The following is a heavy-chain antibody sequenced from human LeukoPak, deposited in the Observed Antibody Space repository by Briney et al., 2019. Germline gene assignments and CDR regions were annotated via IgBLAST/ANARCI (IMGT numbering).Heavy chain of an antibody. J-gene: IGHJ4*02. CDR2: IFYTGST. V-gene: IGHV4-39*07. CDR3: ARGGGGATDY. CDR1: GGSVSSSGHY. Sequence: SETLSLTCTVSGGSVSSSGHYWGWDRQPPGQGLEWIATIFYTGSTNYNPSLKSRVTISVDTSKNQFSLKLSSVTAADTAVYYCARGGGGATDYWGQGTLVTVSS. D-gene: IGHD1-26*01.